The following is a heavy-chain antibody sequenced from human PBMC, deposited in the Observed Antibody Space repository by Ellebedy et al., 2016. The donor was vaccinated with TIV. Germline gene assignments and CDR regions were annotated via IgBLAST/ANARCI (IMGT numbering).Heavy chain of an antibody. CDR3: AGGGVYCDSSSCPLYHYYGMDV. CDR1: RDTFSSSG. D-gene: IGHD2-2*01. V-gene: IGHV1-69*13. J-gene: IGHJ6*02. Sequence: SVKVSXKASRDTFSSSGISWVRQAPGQGLEWMGGIIPLFGTASHSQKFQGRLTITADESTTSVYMELSSPRFDDTAVYYCAGGGVYCDSSSCPLYHYYGMDVWGQGTTVTVSS. CDR2: IIPLFGTA.